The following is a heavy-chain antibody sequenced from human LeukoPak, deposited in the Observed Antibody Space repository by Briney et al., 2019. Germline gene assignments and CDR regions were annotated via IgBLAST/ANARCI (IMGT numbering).Heavy chain of an antibody. D-gene: IGHD3-10*01. J-gene: IGHJ4*02. CDR3: ARHFQFGESGVFDH. CDR2: IYYSGST. Sequence: KASETLSLTCTVSGGSISSYYWSWIRQPPGKGLEWIGYIYYSGSTNYNPSLKSRVTISVDTSKNQFSLKLSSVTAADTAVYYCARHFQFGESGVFDHWGQGTLVTVSS. CDR1: GGSISSYY. V-gene: IGHV4-59*08.